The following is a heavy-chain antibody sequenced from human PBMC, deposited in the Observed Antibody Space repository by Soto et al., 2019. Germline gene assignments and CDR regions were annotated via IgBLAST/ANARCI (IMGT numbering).Heavy chain of an antibody. CDR1: SDSITNYY. Sequence: QVQLQESGPGLVKPSETLSLTCTVSSDSITNYYWTWIRQSPGKGLEWIGYVHDSGRSNYNPSLKSRVNISVDHSKKQFSLKLNSVTAADTAVYYCARVGGNRVWHWGQGTLVTVSS. D-gene: IGHD3-16*01. CDR3: ARVGGNRVWH. CDR2: VHDSGRS. V-gene: IGHV4-59*01. J-gene: IGHJ4*02.